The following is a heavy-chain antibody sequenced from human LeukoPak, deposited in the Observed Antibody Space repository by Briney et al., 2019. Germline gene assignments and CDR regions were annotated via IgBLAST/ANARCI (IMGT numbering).Heavy chain of an antibody. CDR2: ISGSGGST. J-gene: IGHJ4*02. CDR1: GFSFSSYG. D-gene: IGHD3-22*01. V-gene: IGHV3-23*01. Sequence: GGSLRLSCAGSGFSFSSYGMHWVRQAPGKGLEWVSAISGSGGSTYYAGSVKGRFTISRDNSKNTLYLQMNSLRAEDTAVYYCAKDRGYYDSSGYYYGWFDYWGQGTLVTVSS. CDR3: AKDRGYYDSSGYYYGWFDY.